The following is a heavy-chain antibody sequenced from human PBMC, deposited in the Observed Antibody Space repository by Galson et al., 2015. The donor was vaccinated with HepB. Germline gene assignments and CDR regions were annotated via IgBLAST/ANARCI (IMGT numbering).Heavy chain of an antibody. CDR3: AGVIVEYYYVSSGYKRWDY. CDR2: ISAYNGNT. Sequence: SVKVPCKASGYTFTSYGISWVRQAPGQGLEWMGWISAYNGNTNYAQKLQGRVTMTTDTSTSTAYMELRSLRSDDTAVYYCAGVIVEYYYVSSGYKRWDYWGQGTLVTVSS. CDR1: GYTFTSYG. V-gene: IGHV1-18*04. D-gene: IGHD3-22*01. J-gene: IGHJ4*02.